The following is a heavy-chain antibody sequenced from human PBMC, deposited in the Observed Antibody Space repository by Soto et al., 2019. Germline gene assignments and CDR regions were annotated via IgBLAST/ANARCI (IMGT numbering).Heavy chain of an antibody. CDR2: ISSSGTAT. Sequence: QVQLVESGGGLVRPGGSLRLSCAASGFTFRDHDMSWIRQAPGKSLEWVSCISSSGTATYYADSVKGRFTISRDNAKNSLYVEMNSLRDEDTAVYYCARKGPRAARPNHWGQGTLVTVSS. CDR3: ARKGPRAARPNH. D-gene: IGHD6-6*01. J-gene: IGHJ5*02. CDR1: GFTFRDHD. V-gene: IGHV3-11*01.